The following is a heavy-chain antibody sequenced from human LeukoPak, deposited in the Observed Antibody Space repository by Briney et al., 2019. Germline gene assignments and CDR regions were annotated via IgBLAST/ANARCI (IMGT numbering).Heavy chain of an antibody. J-gene: IGHJ4*02. V-gene: IGHV4-34*01. CDR1: GGSFSGYY. D-gene: IGHD3-10*01. CDR3: ARGRRYYYGSGSYYEWDY. Sequence: SETLSLTCAVYGGSFSGYYWSWIRQPPGKGLEWIGEINHSGGTNYNPSLKSRVTISVDTSKNQFSLKLSSVTAADTAVYYCARGRRYYYGSGSYYEWDYWGQGTLVTVSS. CDR2: INHSGGT.